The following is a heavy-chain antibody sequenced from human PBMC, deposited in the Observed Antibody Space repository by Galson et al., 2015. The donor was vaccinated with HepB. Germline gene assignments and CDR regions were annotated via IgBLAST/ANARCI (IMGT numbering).Heavy chain of an antibody. CDR1: GGTFSSYT. CDR2: IIPILGIA. D-gene: IGHD4-17*01. CDR3: ASENYGDYAGGYYYYGMDV. V-gene: IGHV1-69*02. J-gene: IGHJ6*02. Sequence: SVKVSCKASGGTFSSYTISWVRQAHGQGLEWMGRIIPILGIANYAQKFQGRVTITADKSTSTAYMELSSLRSEDTAVYYCASENYGDYAGGYYYYGMDVWGQGTTVTVSS.